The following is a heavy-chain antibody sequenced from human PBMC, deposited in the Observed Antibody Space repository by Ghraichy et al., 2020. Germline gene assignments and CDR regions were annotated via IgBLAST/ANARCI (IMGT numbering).Heavy chain of an antibody. Sequence: SETLSLTCAVYGGSFSGYYWSWIRQPPGKGLEWIGEINHSGSTDYNPSLKSRVTISVDTSKNHFSLKLSSVTAADTAVYYCTRVGRFLNWFDPWGQGTLVTVSS. D-gene: IGHD2-21*01. CDR2: INHSGST. V-gene: IGHV4-34*01. CDR1: GGSFSGYY. J-gene: IGHJ5*02. CDR3: TRVGRFLNWFDP.